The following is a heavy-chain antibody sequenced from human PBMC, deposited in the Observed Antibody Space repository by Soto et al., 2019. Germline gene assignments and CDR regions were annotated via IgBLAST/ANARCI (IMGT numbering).Heavy chain of an antibody. Sequence: QVQLVQSGAEVKKPGSSVKVSCKASGGTFSSYTISWVRQAPGQGLEWMGRIIPILGIANYAQKFQGRVTNTADKFTSTAYMELSSLRSEDKAVYYCAMEYFSSTSGYRDYWGQGTLVTVSS. J-gene: IGHJ4*02. CDR1: GGTFSSYT. D-gene: IGHD2-2*02. CDR3: AMEYFSSTSGYRDY. CDR2: IIPILGIA. V-gene: IGHV1-69*02.